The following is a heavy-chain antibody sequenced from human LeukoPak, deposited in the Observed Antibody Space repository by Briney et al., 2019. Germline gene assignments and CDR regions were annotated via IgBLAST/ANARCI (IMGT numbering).Heavy chain of an antibody. J-gene: IGHJ4*02. D-gene: IGHD6-19*01. CDR3: AKYNSDWYDDY. V-gene: IGHV3-23*01. CDR2: ISGSGGST. Sequence: GGSLRLSCAASGFTFYSYAMTWVRQAPGKGLEWVSAISGSGGSTYYTDSVKGRFTISRDNSKNTLYLQMSSLRAEDTALYYCAKYNSDWYDDYWGQGTLVTVSS. CDR1: GFTFYSYA.